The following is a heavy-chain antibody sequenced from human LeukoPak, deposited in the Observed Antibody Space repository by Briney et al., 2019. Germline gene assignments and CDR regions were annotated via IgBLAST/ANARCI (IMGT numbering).Heavy chain of an antibody. V-gene: IGHV1-69*05. CDR2: IIPIFGTA. J-gene: IGHJ6*03. CDR1: GGTFSSYA. Sequence: ASVKVSCKASGGTFSSYAISWVRQAPGQGLEWMGGIIPIFGTANYAQKFQGRVTITTDESTSTAYMELSSLRSEDTAVYYCATLGKGGYYYYYYMDVWGKGTTVTVSS. D-gene: IGHD3-16*01. CDR3: ATLGKGGYYYYYYMDV.